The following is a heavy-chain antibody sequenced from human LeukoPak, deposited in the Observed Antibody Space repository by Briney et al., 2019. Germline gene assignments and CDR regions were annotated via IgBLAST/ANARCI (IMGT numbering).Heavy chain of an antibody. V-gene: IGHV3-74*01. CDR2: NGSST. CDR3: ARPTKEGSSWYWWFDP. D-gene: IGHD6-13*01. CDR1: GFTFSSYW. J-gene: IGHJ5*02. Sequence: GGSLRLSCAASGFTFSSYWMHWVRQAPGKGLVWVSRNGSSTSYADSVKGRFTISRDNAKNTLYLQMNSLRAEDAAVYYCARPTKEGSSWYWWFDPWGQGTLVTVSS.